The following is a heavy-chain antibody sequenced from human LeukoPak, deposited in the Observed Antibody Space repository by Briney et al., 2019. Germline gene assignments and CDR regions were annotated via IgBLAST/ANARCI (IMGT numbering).Heavy chain of an antibody. CDR1: GFTFNNYA. CDR3: VSGGGLYYDGMDV. J-gene: IGHJ6*02. Sequence: GGSLRLSCAASGFTFNNYAMNWVRQAPGKGLEWVSVISGSGRTTYYADSVKGRFTISRDSSKNTLYLQMNSLRAEDTAVYAKVSGGGLYYDGMDVWGQGTTVTVSS. D-gene: IGHD1-14*01. V-gene: IGHV3-23*01. CDR2: ISGSGRTT.